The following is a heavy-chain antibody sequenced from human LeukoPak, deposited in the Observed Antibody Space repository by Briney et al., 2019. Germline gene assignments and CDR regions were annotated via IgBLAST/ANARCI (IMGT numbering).Heavy chain of an antibody. V-gene: IGHV1-69*05. Sequence: SVKVSCKASVGTFSSCAISWVRQAPGQGLEWMGGIIPIFGTANYAQKFQDRVTITTDESTSTAYMELSSLRSEDTAVYYCAREPDRYCSSTSCYGGNYFDYWGQGTLVTVSS. D-gene: IGHD2-2*01. CDR1: VGTFSSCA. CDR2: IIPIFGTA. J-gene: IGHJ4*02. CDR3: AREPDRYCSSTSCYGGNYFDY.